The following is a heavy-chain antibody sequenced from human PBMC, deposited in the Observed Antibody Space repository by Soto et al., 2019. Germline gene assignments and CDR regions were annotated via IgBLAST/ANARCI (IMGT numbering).Heavy chain of an antibody. D-gene: IGHD2-15*01. Sequence: GASVKVSCKASGGTFSSYSISWVRQAPGQGLECMGGIIPIFGTANYAQKFQGRVTITADESTSTAYMELSSLRSEDTAVYYCARDLYCSGGSCYSEPPDAFDIWGQGTMVTVSS. V-gene: IGHV1-69*13. CDR1: GGTFSSYS. CDR2: IIPIFGTA. J-gene: IGHJ3*02. CDR3: ARDLYCSGGSCYSEPPDAFDI.